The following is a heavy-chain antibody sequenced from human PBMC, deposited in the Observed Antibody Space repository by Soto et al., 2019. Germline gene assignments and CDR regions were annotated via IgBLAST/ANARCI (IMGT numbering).Heavy chain of an antibody. V-gene: IGHV4-39*01. Sequence: KSSETLSLTCTVSGGSISSSSYYWGWIRQPPGKGLEWIGSIYYSGSTYYNPSLKSRVTISVDTSKNQSSLKLSSVTAADTAVYYCARSTLSSYDFWSGHGGMGYDYWGQGTLVTVSS. CDR1: GGSISSSSYY. D-gene: IGHD3-3*01. CDR3: ARSTLSSYDFWSGHGGMGYDY. CDR2: IYYSGST. J-gene: IGHJ4*02.